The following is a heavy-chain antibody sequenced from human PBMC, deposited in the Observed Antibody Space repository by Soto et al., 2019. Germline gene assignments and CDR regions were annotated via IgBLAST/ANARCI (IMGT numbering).Heavy chain of an antibody. Sequence: PGGSLSLTCAASGRTVSSNYMSWVRQAPGKGLEWVSVIYSAGSTNYANSVKGRFTISRDISTNMVYLKISSLTAADTAVYYCARAREPEYSRAIFFDIWGQGALLTVP. V-gene: IGHV3-53*01. D-gene: IGHD5-18*01. CDR1: GRTVSSNY. J-gene: IGHJ4*02. CDR2: IYSAGST. CDR3: ARAREPEYSRAIFFDI.